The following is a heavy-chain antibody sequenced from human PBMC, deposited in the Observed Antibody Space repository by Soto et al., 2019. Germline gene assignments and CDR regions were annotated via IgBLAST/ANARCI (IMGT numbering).Heavy chain of an antibody. CDR3: ASYPRVTVRDYWCGMDV. V-gene: IGHV1-69*06. Sequence: GASVKVSCKASGGTFSSYAISWVRQAPGQGLEWMGGIIPIFGTANYAQKFQGRVTITADKSTSTAYMELSSLRSEDTAVYYCASYPRVTVRDYWCGMDVWGRGTLVTVSS. D-gene: IGHD4-17*01. J-gene: IGHJ6*02. CDR2: IIPIFGTA. CDR1: GGTFSSYA.